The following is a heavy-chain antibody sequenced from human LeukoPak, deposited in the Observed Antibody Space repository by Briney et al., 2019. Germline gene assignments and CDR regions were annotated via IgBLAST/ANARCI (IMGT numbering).Heavy chain of an antibody. CDR3: ARQGSSSDY. V-gene: IGHV4-39*01. CDR1: GGSISSSSYY. D-gene: IGHD6-6*01. CDR2: IYYSGST. Sequence: PSETLSLTCTVSGGSISSSSYYWGWIRQPPGKGLEWTGSIYYSGSTYYNPSLKSRVTISVDTSKNKFSLKLSSVTAADTAVYYCARQGSSSDYWGQGTLVTVSS. J-gene: IGHJ4*02.